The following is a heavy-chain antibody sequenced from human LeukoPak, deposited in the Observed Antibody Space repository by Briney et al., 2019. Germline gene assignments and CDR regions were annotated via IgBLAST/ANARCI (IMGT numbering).Heavy chain of an antibody. CDR3: ARDFGVIRRS. J-gene: IGHJ5*02. D-gene: IGHD3-3*01. CDR1: GFTFSSYW. V-gene: IGHV3-74*01. Sequence: QAGGSLRLSCAASGFTFSSYWMHWVRQAPGKGLVWVSRINNDGSSTTYADSVKGRFTISRDNAKNTLYLQMSSLRPEDTAVYYCARDFGVIRRSWGQGTLVSVSS. CDR2: INNDGSST.